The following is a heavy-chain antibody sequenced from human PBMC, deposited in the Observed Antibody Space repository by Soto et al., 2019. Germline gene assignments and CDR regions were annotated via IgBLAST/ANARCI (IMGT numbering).Heavy chain of an antibody. CDR3: AHRDSTGTTTYFDS. Sequence: QITLKEAGPTLVKPTETLTLTCTFSGFSFTTTRMGVGWTRQPPGKALEWLAIIYWDGESRYNPLLRRRLTLTGDTSKNQVVRTMTNMDPEDTATCYCAHRDSTGTTTYFDSWGQGIPVTVAS. D-gene: IGHD1-1*01. CDR2: IYWDGES. J-gene: IGHJ4*02. CDR1: GFSFTTTRMG. V-gene: IGHV2-5*02.